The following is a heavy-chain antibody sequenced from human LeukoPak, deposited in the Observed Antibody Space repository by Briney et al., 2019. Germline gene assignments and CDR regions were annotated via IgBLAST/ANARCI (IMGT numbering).Heavy chain of an antibody. V-gene: IGHV4-34*01. CDR1: GGSFSGYY. CDR3: ARDLSYGGNLFDY. J-gene: IGHJ4*02. Sequence: SETLSLTCAVYGGSFSGYYWSWIRQPPGKGLEWIGSIYYSGSTYYNPSLKSRVTISVDTSKNQFSLKLSSVTAADTAVYYCARDLSYGGNLFDYWGQGTLVTVSS. CDR2: IYYSGST. D-gene: IGHD4-23*01.